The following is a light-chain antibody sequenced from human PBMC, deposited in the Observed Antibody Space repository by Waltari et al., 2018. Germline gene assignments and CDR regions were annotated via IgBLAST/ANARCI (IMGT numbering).Light chain of an antibody. CDR3: QAWDSSTVV. CDR2: QDS. Sequence: SYELTQPPSVSVSPGQTASITCSGDKLGDKYACWYQQKPGQPPGLVIIQDSKRPSGIPERFSGSNSGNTATLTISGTQAMDEADYYCQAWDSSTVVFGGGTKLTVL. J-gene: IGLJ2*01. CDR1: KLGDKY. V-gene: IGLV3-1*01.